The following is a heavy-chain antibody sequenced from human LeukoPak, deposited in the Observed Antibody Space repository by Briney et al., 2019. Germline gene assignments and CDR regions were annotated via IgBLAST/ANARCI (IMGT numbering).Heavy chain of an antibody. V-gene: IGHV3-30-3*01. CDR3: ARDPDRHLLVNGNDY. Sequence: GGSLRLSCAASGFTFSSYAMHWVRQAPGKGLEWVAVISYDGSNKYYADSVKGRFTISRDNSKNTLYLQMNSLRAEDTAVYYCARDPDRHLLVNGNDYWGQGTLVTVSS. CDR2: ISYDGSNK. D-gene: IGHD6-13*01. CDR1: GFTFSSYA. J-gene: IGHJ4*02.